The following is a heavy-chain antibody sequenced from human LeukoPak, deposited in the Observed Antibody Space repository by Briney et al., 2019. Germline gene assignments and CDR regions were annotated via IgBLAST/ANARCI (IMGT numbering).Heavy chain of an antibody. V-gene: IGHV4-61*01. D-gene: IGHD3-22*01. J-gene: IGHJ1*01. CDR3: ACALYDSSGYPH. CDR1: GDSVSSDNYY. Sequence: PSETLSLTCTVSGDSVSSDNYYWSWIRQPLGKGLEWIGYIFYSGSANYNPSLKSRVTISVNTSKNQFSLKLSSVTAADTAVYYCACALYDSSGYPHWGQGTLVTVSS. CDR2: IFYSGSA.